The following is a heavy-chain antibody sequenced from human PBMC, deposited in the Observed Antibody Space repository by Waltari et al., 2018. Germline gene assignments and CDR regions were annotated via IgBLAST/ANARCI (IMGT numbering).Heavy chain of an antibody. V-gene: IGHV4-4*07. Sequence: QVQLQESGPGLVKPSETLSLTCNASGGSISSYYWSWIRQPAGKGLEWIGRIYTSGSTNYNPPRKSRVTMSLVTSKNQFSLKLSSVAAADTSVYYCARGGGPGYYLFDYWGQGTLVTVSS. CDR3: ARGGGPGYYLFDY. D-gene: IGHD3-9*01. J-gene: IGHJ4*02. CDR1: GGSISSYY. CDR2: IYTSGST.